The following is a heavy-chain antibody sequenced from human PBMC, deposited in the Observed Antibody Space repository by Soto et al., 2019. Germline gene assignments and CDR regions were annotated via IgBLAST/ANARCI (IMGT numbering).Heavy chain of an antibody. V-gene: IGHV3-7*01. CDR1: GFTFSSYW. CDR2: IKQDGSEK. J-gene: IGHJ6*02. CDR3: ARDPSIVVVTAKTYYYYGMDV. D-gene: IGHD2-21*02. Sequence: EVQLVESGGGLVQPGGSLRLSCAASGFTFSSYWMSWVRQAPGKGLEWVANIKQDGSEKYYVDSVKGRFTISRDNDKNLLYLQMNSMRAEDTAVYYCARDPSIVVVTAKTYYYYGMDVWGQGTTVTVSS.